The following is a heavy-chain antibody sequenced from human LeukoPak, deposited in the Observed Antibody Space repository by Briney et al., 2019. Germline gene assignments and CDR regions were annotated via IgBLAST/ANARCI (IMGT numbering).Heavy chain of an antibody. CDR1: GFTFSSYS. V-gene: IGHV3-21*01. D-gene: IGHD3-9*01. J-gene: IGHJ4*02. Sequence: GGSLRLSCAASGFTFSSYSMNWVRQAPGKGLEWVSSISSSSSYIYYADSVKGRFTISRDNAKNPLYLQMNSLRAEDTAVYYCARSLRYFDWLVLLGYWGQGTLVTVSS. CDR2: ISSSSSYI. CDR3: ARSLRYFDWLVLLGY.